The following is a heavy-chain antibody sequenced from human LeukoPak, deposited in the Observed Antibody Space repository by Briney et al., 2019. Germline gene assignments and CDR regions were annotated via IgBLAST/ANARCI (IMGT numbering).Heavy chain of an antibody. V-gene: IGHV3-11*04. CDR2: ITGSGDTI. CDR1: GFTFSDYY. Sequence: GGSLRLSCAASGFTFSDYYMSWIRQAPGQGLEWISYITGSGDTIYYADSVKGRFTISRDNAKNSLFLQMNSLTADDTALYYCARERTTIVSGTTIGAYWGQGTLVTVSS. J-gene: IGHJ4*02. D-gene: IGHD2/OR15-2a*01. CDR3: ARERTTIVSGTTIGAY.